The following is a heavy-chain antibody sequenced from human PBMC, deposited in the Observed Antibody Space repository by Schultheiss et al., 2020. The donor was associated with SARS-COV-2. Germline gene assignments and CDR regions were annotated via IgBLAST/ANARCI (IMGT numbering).Heavy chain of an antibody. J-gene: IGHJ4*02. CDR1: GFTFSSYD. Sequence: GGSLRLSCAASGFTFSSYDMHWVRQATGKGLEWVSAIGTAGDTYYPGSVKGRFTISRDNSKNTLYLQMNSLRAEDTAVYYCARGHGGNLNRFLGALYWGQGTLVTVSS. V-gene: IGHV3-13*01. CDR2: IGTAGDT. CDR3: ARGHGGNLNRFLGALY. D-gene: IGHD4-23*01.